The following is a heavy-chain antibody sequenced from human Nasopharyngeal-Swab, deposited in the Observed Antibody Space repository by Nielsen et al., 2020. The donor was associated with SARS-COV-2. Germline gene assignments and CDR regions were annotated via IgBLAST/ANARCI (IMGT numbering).Heavy chain of an antibody. CDR3: ARGNYVWGSYRSDY. V-gene: IGHV4-59*01. D-gene: IGHD3-16*02. CDR2: IYYSGST. Sequence: SETLSLTCTVSGGSISSYCWSWIRQPPGKGLEWIGYIYYSGSTNYNPSLKSRVTISVDTSKNQFSLKLSSVTAADTAVYYCARGNYVWGSYRSDYWGQGTLVTVSS. CDR1: GGSISSYC. J-gene: IGHJ4*02.